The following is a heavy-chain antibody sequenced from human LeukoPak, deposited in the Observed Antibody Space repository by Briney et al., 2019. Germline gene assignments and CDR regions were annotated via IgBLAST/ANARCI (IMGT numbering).Heavy chain of an antibody. J-gene: IGHJ2*01. CDR1: GGTFSSYA. Sequence: SVKASCKASGGTFSSYAISWVRQAPGQGLEWMGGIIPIFGTANYAQKFQGRVTITADESTSTAYMELSSLRSEDTAVYYCARELREHTSLGFDLWGRGTLVTVSS. CDR3: ARELREHTSLGFDL. D-gene: IGHD1/OR15-1a*01. V-gene: IGHV1-69*13. CDR2: IIPIFGTA.